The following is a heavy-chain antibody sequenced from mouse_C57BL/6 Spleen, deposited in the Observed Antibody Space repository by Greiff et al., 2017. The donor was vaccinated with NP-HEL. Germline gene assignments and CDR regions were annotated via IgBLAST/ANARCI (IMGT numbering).Heavy chain of an antibody. CDR1: GYTFTNYW. J-gene: IGHJ1*03. V-gene: IGHV1-63*01. D-gene: IGHD5-1*01. CDR3: ARGGPTRYFDV. Sequence: VQLQQSGAELVRPGTSVKMSCKASGYTFTNYWIGWAKQRPGHGLEWIGDIYPGGGYTNYNEKFKGKATLTADKSSSTAYMQFSSLTSEGSAIYYCARGGPTRYFDVWGTGTTVTVSS. CDR2: IYPGGGYT.